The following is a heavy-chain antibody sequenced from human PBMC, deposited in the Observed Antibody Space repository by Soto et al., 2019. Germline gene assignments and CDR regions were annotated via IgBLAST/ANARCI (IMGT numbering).Heavy chain of an antibody. J-gene: IGHJ3*01. V-gene: IGHV3-64D*06. Sequence: QQGGSLRLSCSASGFTFSSYAMHWVRQGPGKGLEYVSAITNNGGSTYYADSVNGRFAVFRDNSKNTLDLQLSSLRVEDTAFYYCVKALSARYNSAKAFDVWGQGTMVTVSS. CDR1: GFTFSSYA. D-gene: IGHD2-2*02. CDR2: ITNNGGST. CDR3: VKALSARYNSAKAFDV.